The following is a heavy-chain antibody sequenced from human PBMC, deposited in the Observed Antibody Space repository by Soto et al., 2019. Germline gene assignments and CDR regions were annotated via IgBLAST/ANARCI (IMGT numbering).Heavy chain of an antibody. CDR1: GGSMRGQH. CDR2: HHSDST. Sequence: QVQLQESGPGLVKPSETLSLTCTVSGGSMRGQHWSWIRQPPGKGLEWIGHHSDSTNYNPSLKSRITLATDPSKNQFSLKLSSVPAADTAVYYCATYRVGEGGGGYGGEGTLVTVSS. V-gene: IGHV4-59*11. D-gene: IGHD1-26*01. J-gene: IGHJ4*02. CDR3: ATYRVGEGGGGY.